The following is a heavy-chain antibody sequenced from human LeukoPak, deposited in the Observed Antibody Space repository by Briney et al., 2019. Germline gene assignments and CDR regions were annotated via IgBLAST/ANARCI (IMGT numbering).Heavy chain of an antibody. CDR3: AGGYGDYKGMGMDV. CDR2: ISAYNGNT. CDR1: GYTFTSYG. J-gene: IGHJ6*02. D-gene: IGHD4-17*01. Sequence: ASVKVFCKASGYTFTSYGISWVRQAPGQGLEWMGWISAYNGNTNYAQKLQGRVTMTTDTSTSTAYMELRSLRSDDTAVYYCAGGYGDYKGMGMDVWGQGTTVTVSS. V-gene: IGHV1-18*01.